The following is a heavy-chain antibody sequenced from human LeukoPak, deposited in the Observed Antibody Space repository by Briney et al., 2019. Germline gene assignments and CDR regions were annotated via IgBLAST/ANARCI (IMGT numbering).Heavy chain of an antibody. Sequence: PGGSLRLSCAASGFTFSSYAMSWVRQAPGKGLEWVSAISGSGGSTYYADSVKGRFTISRDNSKNTLYLQMNSLRAEDTAVYYCGKVWWLRVLNYFDYWGQGTLVTVSS. CDR1: GFTFSSYA. V-gene: IGHV3-23*01. CDR2: ISGSGGST. D-gene: IGHD5-12*01. J-gene: IGHJ4*02. CDR3: GKVWWLRVLNYFDY.